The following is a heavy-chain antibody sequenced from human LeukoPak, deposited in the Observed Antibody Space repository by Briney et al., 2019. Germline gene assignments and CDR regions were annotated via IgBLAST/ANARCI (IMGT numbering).Heavy chain of an antibody. CDR2: INHFGST. Sequence: SETLSLTSAVYGGSFIGYYWSWIRQPPGKGLEWIGEINHFGSTNYNPSLKCRVTISIDTSKNQFSLKLSSVTAADTAVYYCARIRSRKWGFDYWGQGTLVTVSS. V-gene: IGHV4-34*01. J-gene: IGHJ4*02. CDR1: GGSFIGYY. CDR3: ARIRSRKWGFDY. D-gene: IGHD1-26*01.